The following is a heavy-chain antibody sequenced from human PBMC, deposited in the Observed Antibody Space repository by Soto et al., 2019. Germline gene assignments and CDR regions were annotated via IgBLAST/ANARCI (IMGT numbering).Heavy chain of an antibody. CDR3: ARSLFLASTDTDPFDY. CDR2: ISGGGNDA. V-gene: IGHV3-23*01. J-gene: IGHJ4*02. D-gene: IGHD3-3*02. CDR1: RFTFSSYA. Sequence: PGGSLRLSCAASRFTFSSYAMSWVRQAPGKWLEWVSSISGGGNDAYYADSVKGRFTISRDNSQNTLYLQMSSLRADDTAVYCCARSLFLASTDTDPFDYWGQGXLVTVYS.